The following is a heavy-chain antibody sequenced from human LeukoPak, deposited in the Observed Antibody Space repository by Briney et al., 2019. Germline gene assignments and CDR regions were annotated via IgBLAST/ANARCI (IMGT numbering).Heavy chain of an antibody. CDR3: ARVSLSYYDFWSGSWFDP. CDR1: GGSVSSGNYY. D-gene: IGHD3-3*01. CDR2: IYDSGST. V-gene: IGHV4-61*01. Sequence: SETLSLTCTVSGGSVSSGNYYWSWIRQPPGKGLEWIGYIYDSGSTNYNPSLKSRVTISVDTSKNQFSLKLSSVTAADTAVYYCARVSLSYYDFWSGSWFDPWGQGTLVTVSS. J-gene: IGHJ5*02.